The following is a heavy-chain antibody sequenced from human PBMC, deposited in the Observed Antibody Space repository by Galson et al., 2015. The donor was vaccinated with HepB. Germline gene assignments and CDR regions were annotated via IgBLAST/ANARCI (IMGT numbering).Heavy chain of an antibody. CDR1: GFTFSSYA. Sequence: SLRLSCAASGFTFSSYAMHWVRQAPGKGLEWVSVIWGSGSTIYYADSVKGRFTISRDNSKNTVYLQMNSLRVEDTAVYYCAKDYSPDSGYDIDDWGQGTLVTVSS. CDR3: AKDYSPDSGYDIDD. V-gene: IGHV3-23*01. J-gene: IGHJ4*02. CDR2: IWGSGSTI. D-gene: IGHD5-12*01.